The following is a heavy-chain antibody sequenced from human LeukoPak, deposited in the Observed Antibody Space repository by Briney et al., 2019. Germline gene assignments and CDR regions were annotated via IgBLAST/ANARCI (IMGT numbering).Heavy chain of an antibody. CDR3: ARDKIQWLRYSYFDY. CDR2: TCGSSGSTI. J-gene: IGHJ4*02. CDR1: GFTFSRYG. Sequence: GGSLRLSCKASGFTFSRYGMNWVRQAPGRGLEWLSYTCGSSGSTIYYAQSVRGRFTISRDDAKNTLYLQMNSLRADDTAVYFCARDKIQWLRYSYFDYWGQGVLVTVSS. V-gene: IGHV3-48*01. D-gene: IGHD5-12*01.